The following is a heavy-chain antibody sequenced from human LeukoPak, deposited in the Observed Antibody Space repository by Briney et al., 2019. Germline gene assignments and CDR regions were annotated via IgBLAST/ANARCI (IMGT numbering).Heavy chain of an antibody. CDR2: IGTAGDT. CDR3: AREDYGDYVFRY. Sequence: GGSLRLSCAASGFTFSSYDMHWVRQATGKGLEWVSAIGTAGDTYYPGSVKGRFTISRENAKNSLYLQMNSLRAGDTAVYYCAREDYGDYVFRYWGQGTLVTVSS. J-gene: IGHJ4*02. V-gene: IGHV3-13*01. CDR1: GFTFSSYD. D-gene: IGHD4-17*01.